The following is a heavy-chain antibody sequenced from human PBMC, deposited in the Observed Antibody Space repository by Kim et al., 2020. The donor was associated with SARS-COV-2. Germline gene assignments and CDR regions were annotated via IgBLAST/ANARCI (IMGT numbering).Heavy chain of an antibody. V-gene: IGHV3-23*01. Sequence: VKGRFTISRDNSKNTLYLQMNILRAEDTAVYYCAKAVRDEHYYYYYYMDVWGKGTTVTVSS. J-gene: IGHJ6*03. CDR3: AKAVRDEHYYYYYYMDV.